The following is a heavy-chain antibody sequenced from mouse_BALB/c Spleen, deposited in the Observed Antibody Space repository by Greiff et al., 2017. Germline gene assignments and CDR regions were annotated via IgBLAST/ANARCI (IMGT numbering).Heavy chain of an antibody. V-gene: IGHV1-69*02. J-gene: IGHJ3*01. CDR2: IYPSDSYT. D-gene: IGHD2-3*01. Sequence: QVQLQQPGAELVRPGASVKLSCKASGYTFTSYWINWVKQRPGQGLEWIGNIYPSDSYTNYNQKFKDKATLTVDKSSSTAYMQLSSPTSEDSAVYYCTRGWDGYPGLFAYWGQGTRVTVSA. CDR3: TRGWDGYPGLFAY. CDR1: GYTFTSYW.